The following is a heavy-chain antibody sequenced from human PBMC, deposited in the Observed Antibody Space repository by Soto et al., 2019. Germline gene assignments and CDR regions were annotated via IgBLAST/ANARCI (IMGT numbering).Heavy chain of an antibody. V-gene: IGHV1-69*04. Sequence: GASVKVSCKASGGTFSSYTISWVRQAPGQGLEWMGRIIPILGIANYAQKFQGRVTITADKSTSTAYMELSSLRSEDTAVYYCAREGDFWSGYQNWFDPWGQGTLVTVSS. D-gene: IGHD3-3*01. J-gene: IGHJ5*02. CDR1: GGTFSSYT. CDR2: IIPILGIA. CDR3: AREGDFWSGYQNWFDP.